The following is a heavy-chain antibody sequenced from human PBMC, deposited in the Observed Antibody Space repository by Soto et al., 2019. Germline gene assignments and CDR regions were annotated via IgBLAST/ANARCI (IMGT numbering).Heavy chain of an antibody. CDR2: IIPIFGTA. V-gene: IGHV1-69*13. Sequence: SVKVSFKASGGTFSSYAISWLRQAPGQGLEWMGGIIPIFGTANYAQKFQGRVTITADESTSTAYMELSSLRSEDTAVYYCARDTVTTNQQIVVVVAASPWYYGMDVWGQGTTVTVSS. CDR3: ARDTVTTNQQIVVVVAASPWYYGMDV. J-gene: IGHJ6*02. CDR1: GGTFSSYA. D-gene: IGHD2-15*01.